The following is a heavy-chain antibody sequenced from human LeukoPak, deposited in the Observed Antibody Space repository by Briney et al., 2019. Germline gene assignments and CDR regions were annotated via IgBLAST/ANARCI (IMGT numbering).Heavy chain of an antibody. CDR3: ARDKVRCSGGSCYSPLDY. J-gene: IGHJ4*02. D-gene: IGHD2-15*01. CDR2: IIPIFGTA. V-gene: IGHV1-69*06. CDR1: GGTFSSYA. Sequence: SVKVSCTASGGTFSSYAISWVRQAPGQGLEWMGGIIPIFGTANYAQKFQGRVTITADKSTSTAYMELSSLRSEDTAVYYCARDKVRCSGGSCYSPLDYWGQGTLVTVSS.